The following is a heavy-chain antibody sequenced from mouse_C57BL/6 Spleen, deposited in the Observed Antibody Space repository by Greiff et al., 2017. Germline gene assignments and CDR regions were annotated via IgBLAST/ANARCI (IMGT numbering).Heavy chain of an antibody. CDR3: ARRTGTYYFDY. CDR2: IDPSDSYT. CDR1: GYTFTSYW. D-gene: IGHD4-1*01. V-gene: IGHV1-50*01. Sequence: QVQLQQSGAELVKPGASVKLSCKASGYTFTSYWMQWVKQRPGQGLEWIGEIDPSDSYTNYNQKFKGKATLTVDTSSSTAYMQLSSLTSEDSAVYYCARRTGTYYFDYWGQGTTLTVSS. J-gene: IGHJ2*01.